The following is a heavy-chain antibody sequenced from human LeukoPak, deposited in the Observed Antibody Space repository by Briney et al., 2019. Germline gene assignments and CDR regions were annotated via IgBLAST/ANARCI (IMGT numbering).Heavy chain of an antibody. J-gene: IGHJ4*02. Sequence: SETLSLTCTVSGGSISSYYWSWIRQPPGKGLEWIGYIYYSGSTNYNPSLKSRVTISVDTSKNQFSLTLSSVTAADTAVYYCARDTAGATYWDYWGQGTLVTVSS. CDR1: GGSISSYY. CDR3: ARDTAGATYWDY. D-gene: IGHD1-26*01. V-gene: IGHV4-59*01. CDR2: IYYSGST.